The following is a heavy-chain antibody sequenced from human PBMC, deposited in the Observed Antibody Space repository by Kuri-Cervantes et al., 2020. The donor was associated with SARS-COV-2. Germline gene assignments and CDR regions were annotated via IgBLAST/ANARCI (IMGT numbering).Heavy chain of an antibody. J-gene: IGHJ6*02. CDR1: GFTFSRYG. Sequence: GESLKISCAASGFTFSRYGMHWVRQAPGNGLNWVAVIPYDGSDKYYADSVKGRFTISRDNAKNSLYLQMNSLRAEDTAVYYCARDSRGDLQYIYGMDVWGQGTTVTVSS. D-gene: IGHD3-10*01. CDR3: ARDSRGDLQYIYGMDV. CDR2: IPYDGSDK. V-gene: IGHV3-30*03.